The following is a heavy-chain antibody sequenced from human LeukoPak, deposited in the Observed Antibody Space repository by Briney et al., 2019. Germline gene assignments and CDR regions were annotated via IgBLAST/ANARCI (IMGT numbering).Heavy chain of an antibody. J-gene: IGHJ5*02. CDR2: IIPIFGTA. D-gene: IGHD2-2*01. V-gene: IGHV1-69*13. Sequence: ASVKVSCKASGGTFSSYAISWVRQAPGQGLEWMGGIIPIFGTANYAQKFQGRVTITADESTSTAYMELSSLRSEDTAVYYCARDARHKYCSSASCYRGWFDPWGQGTLVTVSS. CDR1: GGTFSSYA. CDR3: ARDARHKYCSSASCYRGWFDP.